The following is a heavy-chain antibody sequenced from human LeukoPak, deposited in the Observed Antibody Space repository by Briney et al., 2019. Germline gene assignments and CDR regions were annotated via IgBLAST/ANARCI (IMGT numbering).Heavy chain of an antibody. Sequence: SETLSLTCAAYGGSFSGYYWSWIRQPPGKGLEWIGEINHSGSTNYNPSLKSRVTISVDTSKNQFSLKLSSVTAADTAAYYCARARITIFGVVIIPFAYWGQGTLVTVSS. J-gene: IGHJ4*02. D-gene: IGHD3-3*01. V-gene: IGHV4-34*01. CDR2: INHSGST. CDR3: ARARITIFGVVIIPFAY. CDR1: GGSFSGYY.